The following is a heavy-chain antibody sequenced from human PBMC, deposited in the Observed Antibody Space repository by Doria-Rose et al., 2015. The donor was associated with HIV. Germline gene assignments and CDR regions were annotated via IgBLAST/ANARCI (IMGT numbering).Heavy chain of an antibody. J-gene: IGHJ4*02. CDR3: ARIKSSRWYHKYYFDF. CDR1: GVSLSSPGMG. Sequence: QVTLKESGPVLVKPTETLTLTCIVSGVSLSSPGMGVSWIRQPPGKALEWLANIFSDDERSYKTSLKSILTITSGTSKSQVVLTMTDMDPVYTATYYCARIKSSRWYHKYYFDFWGQGTLVIVSA. D-gene: IGHD6-13*01. V-gene: IGHV2-26*01. CDR2: IFSDDER.